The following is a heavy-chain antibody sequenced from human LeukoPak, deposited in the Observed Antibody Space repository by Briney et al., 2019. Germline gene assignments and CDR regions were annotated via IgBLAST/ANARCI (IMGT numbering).Heavy chain of an antibody. J-gene: IGHJ6*03. Sequence: ASVKVSCKASGYTFTGYYMHWVRQAPGQGLEWMGWINPNSGGTHYAQKSQGRVTITADESTSTAYMELSSLRSEDTAVYYCARDGDDYDILTGYYYYYYMDVWGKGTTVTVSS. D-gene: IGHD3-9*01. CDR2: INPNSGGT. V-gene: IGHV1-2*02. CDR1: GYTFTGYY. CDR3: ARDGDDYDILTGYYYYYYMDV.